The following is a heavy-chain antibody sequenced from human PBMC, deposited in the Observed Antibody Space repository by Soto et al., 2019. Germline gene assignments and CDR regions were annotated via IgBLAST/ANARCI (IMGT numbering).Heavy chain of an antibody. V-gene: IGHV3-23*04. CDR3: AKDTMGGYSFWSGYYSDGLDV. CDR2: ISGNGAGT. Sequence: EVKLVESGGGLAQPGGSLRLSCVGSGFTFDSYAISWVRQAPGKGLQWISAISGNGAGTDYAHSVKGRFTISRDNSKNTVHLQMNSLRAEDTALYYCAKDTMGGYSFWSGYYSDGLDVWGQGTMVTVSS. J-gene: IGHJ3*01. CDR1: GFTFDSYA. D-gene: IGHD3-3*01.